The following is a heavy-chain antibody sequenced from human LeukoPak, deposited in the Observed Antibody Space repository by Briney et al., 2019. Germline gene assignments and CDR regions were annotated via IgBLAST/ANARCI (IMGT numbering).Heavy chain of an antibody. Sequence: SETLSLTCTVSGGSISISNYYWGWIRQPPGKGLEWIGSIYYSGSTYYNPSLKSRVTISVDTSKNQFSLKLSSVTAADTAVYYCAREGLGKFDPWGQGTLVTVSS. CDR3: AREGLGKFDP. CDR2: IYYSGST. CDR1: GGSISISNYY. J-gene: IGHJ5*02. V-gene: IGHV4-39*07. D-gene: IGHD7-27*01.